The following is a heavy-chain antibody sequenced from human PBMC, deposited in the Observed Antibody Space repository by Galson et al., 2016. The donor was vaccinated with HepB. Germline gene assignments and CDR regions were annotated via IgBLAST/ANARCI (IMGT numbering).Heavy chain of an antibody. CDR2: IYYSVTT. J-gene: IGHJ6*02. CDR3: ARHLGVFYYGMDV. CDR1: GASMSTSSFY. Sequence: ETLSLTCTVSGASMSTSSFYWGWVRQPPGKGLEWIGTIYYSVTTNYNPPLKSRVTISVDTFKNQFSLQLRSVTAADTAVYYCARHLGVFYYGMDVWGQGTTVAVS. V-gene: IGHV4-39*01.